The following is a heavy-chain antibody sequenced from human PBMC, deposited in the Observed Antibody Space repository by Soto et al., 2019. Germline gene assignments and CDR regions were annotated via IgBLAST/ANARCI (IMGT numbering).Heavy chain of an antibody. CDR2: IYSEGTP. V-gene: IGHV3-53*01. CDR1: GFTVGSNY. Sequence: QAGGSLRLSCAASGFTVGSNYMSWVRQAPGKGLEWVSVIYSEGTPYYADSVKGRFTISRDNSKNTLYLQMNSLRAEDTAVYYCASGVDYYDSSGYDLAFDIWGQGTMVTVSS. CDR3: ASGVDYYDSSGYDLAFDI. J-gene: IGHJ3*02. D-gene: IGHD3-22*01.